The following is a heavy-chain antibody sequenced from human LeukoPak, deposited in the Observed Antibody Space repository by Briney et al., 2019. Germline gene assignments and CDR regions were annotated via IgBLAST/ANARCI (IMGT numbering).Heavy chain of an antibody. CDR3: ARRGYSGYGRAIDY. D-gene: IGHD5-12*01. J-gene: IGHJ4*02. CDR2: INPNSGGT. V-gene: IGHV1-2*02. CDR1: GYTFTGYY. Sequence: GASVKVSCKASGYTFTGYYMHWVRQAPGQGLEWMGWINPNSGGTNYAQKFQGRVTMTRDTSISTAYMELSRLRSDDTAVYYCARRGYSGYGRAIDYWGQGTLVTVSS.